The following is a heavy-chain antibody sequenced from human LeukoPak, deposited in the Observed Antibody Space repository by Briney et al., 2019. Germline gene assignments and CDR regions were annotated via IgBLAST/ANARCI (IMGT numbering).Heavy chain of an antibody. V-gene: IGHV1-2*02. Sequence: GASVKVSCKASGYTFTGYYMHWVRQAPGQGLEWMGWINPNSGGTNYAQKFQGRVTMTRDTSISTAYMELSRLRSDDTAVYYCARDHRRTYYYDSSGYYYFDYWGQGTLVTVSS. J-gene: IGHJ4*02. CDR1: GYTFTGYY. CDR2: INPNSGGT. CDR3: ARDHRRTYYYDSSGYYYFDY. D-gene: IGHD3-22*01.